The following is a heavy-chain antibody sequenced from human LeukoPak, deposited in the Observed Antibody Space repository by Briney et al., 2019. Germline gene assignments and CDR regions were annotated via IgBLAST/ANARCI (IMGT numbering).Heavy chain of an antibody. D-gene: IGHD5-18*01. V-gene: IGHV3-33*01. CDR1: GFTFSSYG. CDR2: IWYDGSNK. J-gene: IGHJ5*02. CDR3: AIGGYSYGDGDWFDP. Sequence: GGSLRLSCAASGFTFSSYGMHWVRQAPGKGLEWVAVIWYDGSNKHYADSVKGPFTISRDNSKNTLYLQMNSLRAEDTAVYYCAIGGYSYGDGDWFDPWGQGTLVTVSS.